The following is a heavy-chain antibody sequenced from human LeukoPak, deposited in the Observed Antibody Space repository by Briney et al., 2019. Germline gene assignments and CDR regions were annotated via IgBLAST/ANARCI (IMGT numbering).Heavy chain of an antibody. V-gene: IGHV3-15*05. CDR2: IKSKTDGETT. J-gene: IGHJ5*02. D-gene: IGHD3-22*01. Sequence: GGSLRLSCAASGFTFSNAWMTWVRQAPGQGLEWVARIKSKTDGETTDYAAPVKGRFTISRDNAKNTLNLQMNSLRAEDTAVYYCARDLGQYYDTSDNWFDPWGQGTLVTVSS. CDR3: ARDLGQYYDTSDNWFDP. CDR1: GFTFSNAW.